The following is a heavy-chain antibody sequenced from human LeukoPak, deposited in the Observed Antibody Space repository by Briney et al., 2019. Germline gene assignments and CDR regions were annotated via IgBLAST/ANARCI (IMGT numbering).Heavy chain of an antibody. Sequence: PGGSLRLSCAASGFTFSNYAMHWVRQAPGKGLEWVSSISSSSSYIYYADSVKGRFTISRDNAKNSLYLQMNSLRAEDTAVYYCARDRGLGGYDPDDAFDIWGQGTMVTVSS. J-gene: IGHJ3*02. CDR3: ARDRGLGGYDPDDAFDI. CDR1: GFTFSNYA. V-gene: IGHV3-21*01. CDR2: ISSSSSYI. D-gene: IGHD5-12*01.